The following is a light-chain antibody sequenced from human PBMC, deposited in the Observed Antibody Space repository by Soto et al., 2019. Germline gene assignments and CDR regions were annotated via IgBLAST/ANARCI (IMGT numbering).Light chain of an antibody. V-gene: IGKV1-39*01. CDR2: AAS. CDR3: QKSTAIPIT. CDR1: QTISTY. Sequence: DIQMTQFPSSLSASVGDRVTITCRASQTISTYLNWYQQSPGKAPKLLIYAASSLQRGVPSRFSVSGSVPECTLTINSLQPEDFATYYWQKSTAIPITFGQWSMLE. J-gene: IGKJ2*01.